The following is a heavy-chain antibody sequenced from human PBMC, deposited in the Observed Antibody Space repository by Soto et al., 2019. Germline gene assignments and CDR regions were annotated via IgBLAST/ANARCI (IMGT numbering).Heavy chain of an antibody. CDR3: ARDGGRYFDWPTITQKDYYYYYGMDV. J-gene: IGHJ6*02. D-gene: IGHD3-9*01. V-gene: IGHV3-33*01. CDR2: IWYDGSNK. Sequence: GGSLRLSCAASGFTFSSYGMHWVRQAPGKGLEWVAVIWYDGSNKYYADSVKGRFTISRDNSKNTLYLQMNSLRAEDTAVYYCARDGGRYFDWPTITQKDYYYYYGMDVWGQGTTVTVSS. CDR1: GFTFSSYG.